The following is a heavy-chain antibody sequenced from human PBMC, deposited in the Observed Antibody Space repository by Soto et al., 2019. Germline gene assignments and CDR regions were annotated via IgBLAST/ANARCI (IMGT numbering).Heavy chain of an antibody. V-gene: IGHV4-31*03. CDR2: IYYSGST. D-gene: IGHD3-3*01. CDR1: GGSISSGGYY. CDR3: ARGYYDFWSGYFLWSFDL. J-gene: IGHJ2*01. Sequence: QVQLQESGPGLVKPSQTLSLTCTVSGGSISSGGYYWSWIRQHPGKGLEWIGYIYYSGSTYCNPSLKSRVTISVVTSKNQFSLKLSSVTAADTAVYYCARGYYDFWSGYFLWSFDLWGRGTVVTVSS.